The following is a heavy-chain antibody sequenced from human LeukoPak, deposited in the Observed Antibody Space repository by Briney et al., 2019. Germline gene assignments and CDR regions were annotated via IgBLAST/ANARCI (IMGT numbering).Heavy chain of an antibody. CDR2: INPCGGST. J-gene: IGHJ4*02. Sequence: ASVKVSCKASGYTFTSYYMHWVRQAPGQGLEWMGIINPCGGSTSYAQKFQGRVTMTRDTSTSTVYMELSSLRSEDTAVYYCARDQRGPGGWYGAYFDYWGQGTLVTVSS. V-gene: IGHV1-46*01. CDR3: ARDQRGPGGWYGAYFDY. D-gene: IGHD6-19*01. CDR1: GYTFTSYY.